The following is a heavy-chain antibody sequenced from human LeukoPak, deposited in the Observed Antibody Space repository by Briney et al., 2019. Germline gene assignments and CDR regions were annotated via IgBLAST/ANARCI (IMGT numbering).Heavy chain of an antibody. CDR2: IYHSGST. V-gene: IGHV4-39*07. Sequence: PSETLSLTCTVSGGSISSSSYYWGWIRQPPGKGLEWVGEIYHSGSTNYNPSLKSRVTISVDKSKNQFSLKLSSVTAADTAVYYCARGRDYYDSSGYLAWGQGTLVTVSS. CDR1: GGSISSSSYY. J-gene: IGHJ4*02. CDR3: ARGRDYYDSSGYLA. D-gene: IGHD3-22*01.